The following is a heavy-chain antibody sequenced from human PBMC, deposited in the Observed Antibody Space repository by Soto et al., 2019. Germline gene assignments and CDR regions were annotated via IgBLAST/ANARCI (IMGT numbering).Heavy chain of an antibody. CDR2: IYYSGST. D-gene: IGHD3-16*01. J-gene: IGHJ4*02. CDR3: ARVGGSAPGGRSLEFDY. Sequence: PSETLSLTCTVSGGSISSGDYYWSWIRQPPGKGLEWIGYIYYSGSTYYNPSLKSRVTISVDTSKNQFSLKLSSVTAADTAVYYCARVGGSAPGGRSLEFDYWGQGTLVTVSS. CDR1: GGSISSGDYY. V-gene: IGHV4-30-4*01.